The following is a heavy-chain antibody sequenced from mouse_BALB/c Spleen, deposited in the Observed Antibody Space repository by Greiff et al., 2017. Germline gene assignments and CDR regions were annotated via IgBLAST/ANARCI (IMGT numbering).Heavy chain of an antibody. CDR3: ARSLLGRGDY. V-gene: IGHV14-3*02. J-gene: IGHJ2*01. D-gene: IGHD4-1*01. CDR1: GFNIKDTY. Sequence: EVQGVESGAELVKPGASVKLSCTASGFNIKDTYMHWVKQRPEQGLEWIGRIDPANGNTKYDPKFQGKATITADTSSNTAYLQLSSLTSEDTAVYYCARSLLGRGDYWGQGTTLTVSS. CDR2: IDPANGNT.